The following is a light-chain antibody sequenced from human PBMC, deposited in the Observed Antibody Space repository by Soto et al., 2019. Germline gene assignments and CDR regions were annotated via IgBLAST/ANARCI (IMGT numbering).Light chain of an antibody. CDR1: SSDVGGYNY. Sequence: QSALTQPASVSGSPGQSITISCTGTSSDVGGYNYVSWYQHLPGKAPKLMIHEVSNRPSGVSNRFSGSKSGNTASLTISGLQVEDEADYYCSSYTSSSTWAFGGGTKLTVL. J-gene: IGLJ3*02. V-gene: IGLV2-14*01. CDR2: EVS. CDR3: SSYTSSSTWA.